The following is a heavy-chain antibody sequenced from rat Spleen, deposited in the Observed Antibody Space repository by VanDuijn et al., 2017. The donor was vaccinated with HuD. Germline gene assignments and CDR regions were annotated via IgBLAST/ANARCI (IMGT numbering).Heavy chain of an antibody. CDR1: GFTFSSFV. J-gene: IGHJ1*01. V-gene: IGHV5-19*01. CDR2: ISPSGGST. Sequence: EVQLVESDGGLVQPGRSLKLSCAASGFTFSSFVMHWIRQAPTKGPEWVASISPSGGSTHYRDSVKGRFTVSRENAESTLYLQMDSLRSEDTATYYCATEYYGYTYWYFDFWGPGTMVTVSS. D-gene: IGHD1-6*01. CDR3: ATEYYGYTYWYFDF.